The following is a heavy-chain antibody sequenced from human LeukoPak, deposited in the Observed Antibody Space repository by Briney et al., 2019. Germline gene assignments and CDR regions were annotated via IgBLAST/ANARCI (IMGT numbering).Heavy chain of an antibody. CDR2: INPSGGST. CDR3: ARGPHRPDSYYYDSSGYSY. D-gene: IGHD3-22*01. CDR1: GYTFTSYY. Sequence: ASVKVSCKASGYTFTSYYMHWVRQAPGQGLEWMGIINPSGGSTSYAQKFQGRVTMTRDTSTSTVYMELSSLRSEDTAVYYCARGPHRPDSYYYDSSGYSYWGQGTLVTVSS. V-gene: IGHV1-46*01. J-gene: IGHJ4*02.